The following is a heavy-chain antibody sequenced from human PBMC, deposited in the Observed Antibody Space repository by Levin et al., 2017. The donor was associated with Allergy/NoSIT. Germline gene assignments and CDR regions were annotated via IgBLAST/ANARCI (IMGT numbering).Heavy chain of an antibody. CDR1: GYTFTSYA. D-gene: IGHD3-10*01. CDR3: ARDGVLLWFRESYYYYYMDV. CDR2: INAGNGNT. Sequence: GASVKVSCKASGYTFTSYAMHWVRQAPGQRLEWMGWINAGNGNTKYSQKFQGRVTITRDTSASTAYMELSSLRSEDTAVYYCARDGVLLWFRESYYYYYMDVWGKGTTVTVSS. J-gene: IGHJ6*03. V-gene: IGHV1-3*01.